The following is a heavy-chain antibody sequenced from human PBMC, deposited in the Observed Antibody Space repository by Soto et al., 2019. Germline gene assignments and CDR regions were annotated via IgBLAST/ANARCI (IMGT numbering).Heavy chain of an antibody. D-gene: IGHD2-8*01. V-gene: IGHV1-46*01. CDR3: ARDQGGYCTNGVCYNPIDY. CDR1: GYTFTSYY. CDR2: INPSGGST. Sequence: ASVKVSCKASGYTFTSYYMHCVLQSPVQWLEWMGIINPSGGSTSYAQKFQGRVTMTRDTSTSTVYMELSSLRSEDTAVYYCARDQGGYCTNGVCYNPIDYWGQGTLVTVSS. J-gene: IGHJ4*02.